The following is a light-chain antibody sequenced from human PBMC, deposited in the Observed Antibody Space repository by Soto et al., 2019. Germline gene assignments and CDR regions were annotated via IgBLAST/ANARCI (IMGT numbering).Light chain of an antibody. V-gene: IGLV2-14*01. CDR3: SSHSSSSTDYV. J-gene: IGLJ1*01. CDR1: TSDIGSAKY. CDR2: EVN. Sequence: ALAQPASVSGSPGQSITISCTGSTSDIGSAKYVSWYQQHPGKAPKVMIYEVNNRPSGVSNRFSGSKSGNTASLTISGLQAEDEADYYCSSHSSSSTDYVFGTGTKVTVL.